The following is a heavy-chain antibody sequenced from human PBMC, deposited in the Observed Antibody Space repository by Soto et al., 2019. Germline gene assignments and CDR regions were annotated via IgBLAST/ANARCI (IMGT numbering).Heavy chain of an antibody. CDR2: IYSGGST. Sequence: GGSLRLSCAASGFTVSSNYMSWVRQAPGKGLEWVSVIYSGGSTYYADSVKGRFTISRDNSKNTLYLQMNSLRAEDTAVYYCARALVRGVINTLSYYMDVWRKGTTVTVSS. D-gene: IGHD3-10*01. J-gene: IGHJ6*03. CDR3: ARALVRGVINTLSYYMDV. V-gene: IGHV3-66*01. CDR1: GFTVSSNY.